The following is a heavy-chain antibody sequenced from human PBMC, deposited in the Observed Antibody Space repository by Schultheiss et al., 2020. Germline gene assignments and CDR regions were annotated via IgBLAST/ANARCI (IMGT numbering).Heavy chain of an antibody. J-gene: IGHJ6*02. CDR3: TRLVIIARSYYYGMDV. Sequence: GGSLRLSCTASGFTFGDYAMSWVRQAPGKGLEWVGFIRSKAYGGTTEYAASVKGRFTISRDDSKSIAYLQMNSLKTEDTAVYYCTRLVIIARSYYYGMDVWGQGTTVTVSS. V-gene: IGHV3-49*04. D-gene: IGHD3-9*01. CDR2: IRSKAYGGTT. CDR1: GFTFGDYA.